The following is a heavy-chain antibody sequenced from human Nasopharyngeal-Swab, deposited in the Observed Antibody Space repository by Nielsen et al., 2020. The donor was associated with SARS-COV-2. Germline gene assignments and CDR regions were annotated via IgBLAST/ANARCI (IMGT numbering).Heavy chain of an antibody. CDR3: ARRLYGSGSYYSLDFDY. D-gene: IGHD3-10*01. J-gene: IGHJ4*02. CDR1: GYSFTNYW. CDR2: IYPGDSDT. Sequence: GESLKISCKGSGYSFTNYWIGWVRQMPGKALEWMGIIYPGDSDTRYSPSFQGQVTISADKSISTAYLQWSSLRASDTAMYYCARRLYGSGSYYSLDFDYWGQGTLVTVSS. V-gene: IGHV5-51*01.